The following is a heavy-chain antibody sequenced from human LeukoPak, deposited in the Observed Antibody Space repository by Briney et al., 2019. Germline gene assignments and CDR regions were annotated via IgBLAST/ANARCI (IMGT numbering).Heavy chain of an antibody. D-gene: IGHD3-10*01. CDR2: IKQDGSEK. J-gene: IGHJ4*02. Sequence: GGSLRLSCAASGFTFSSYWMSWVRQAPGKGLEWVANIKQDGSEKYYVDSVKGRFTISRDNAKNSLYLQMNSLRAEDTAVYYCAKDHRLWFGELFFDYWGQGTLVTVSS. CDR1: GFTFSSYW. V-gene: IGHV3-7*01. CDR3: AKDHRLWFGELFFDY.